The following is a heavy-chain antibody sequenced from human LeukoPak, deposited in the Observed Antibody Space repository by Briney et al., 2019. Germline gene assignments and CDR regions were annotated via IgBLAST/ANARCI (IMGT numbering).Heavy chain of an antibody. CDR2: ISSSGGST. CDR1: GFTFSRYA. Sequence: PGGSLRLSCAASGFTFSRYAMSWVRQAPGKGLEWVSTISSSGGSTYYADSVKGRFTISRDNSKNMLYLQVNSLRAEDTAVYYCAKRNSNGYYYFDYWGQGTLVTVSS. V-gene: IGHV3-23*01. D-gene: IGHD3-22*01. J-gene: IGHJ4*02. CDR3: AKRNSNGYYYFDY.